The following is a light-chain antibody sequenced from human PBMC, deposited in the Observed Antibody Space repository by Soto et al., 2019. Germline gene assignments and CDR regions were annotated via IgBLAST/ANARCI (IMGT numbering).Light chain of an antibody. J-gene: IGKJ1*01. V-gene: IGKV1-27*01. CDR1: RGIYTH. CDR2: AAS. CDR3: QNYDKAPWT. Sequence: DIQMTQSPSSLSASVGDSVTITCRASRGIYTHLAWYQQKPGNAPKLLIYAASTLQSGVPSRVSASGSGTAFIITISALQSEDVGTYFCQNYDKAPWTFGPGTRV.